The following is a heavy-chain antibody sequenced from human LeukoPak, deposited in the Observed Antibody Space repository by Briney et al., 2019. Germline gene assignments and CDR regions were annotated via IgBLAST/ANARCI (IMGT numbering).Heavy chain of an antibody. D-gene: IGHD5-12*01. J-gene: IGHJ4*02. CDR1: GYTFTELS. CDR2: FDPEDGET. CDR3: ATGVKWLRSNIDY. Sequence: GASVKVSCKVSGYTFTELSMHWVRQAPGKGLEWMGGFDPEDGETIYAQKFQGRVTMTEDTSTDTAYMELSSLRSEDTAVYYCATGVKWLRSNIDYWGQGTLVTVSS. V-gene: IGHV1-24*01.